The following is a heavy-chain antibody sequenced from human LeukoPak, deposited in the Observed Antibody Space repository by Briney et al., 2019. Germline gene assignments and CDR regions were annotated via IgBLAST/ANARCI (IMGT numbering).Heavy chain of an antibody. D-gene: IGHD2-15*01. V-gene: IGHV1-24*01. CDR2: FDPEDGET. CDR1: GYTLTELS. CDR3: ATFIVVVVAATPSFDY. J-gene: IGHJ4*02. Sequence: ASVKVSCKVSGYTLTELSMHWVRQAPGKGLEWMGGFDPEDGETIYAQKFQGRVTMTEDTSTDTAYMELSSLRSEDTAVYYCATFIVVVVAATPSFDYWGQGTLVTVSS.